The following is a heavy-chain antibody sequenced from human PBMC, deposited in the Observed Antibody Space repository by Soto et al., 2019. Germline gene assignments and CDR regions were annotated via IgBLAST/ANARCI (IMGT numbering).Heavy chain of an antibody. CDR1: CYAISSGYY. J-gene: IGHJ6*04. Sequence: SETLSLTCAVSCYAISSGYYWGWIRQPPWQGLEWIGSIYHSGSTYYNPSLKSRVNISVDTSKNLFSLKLNSVTAADTAIYYCARGTKYYYQGMDVWGKGTTVTVSS. V-gene: IGHV4-38-2*01. CDR2: IYHSGST. CDR3: ARGTKYYYQGMDV.